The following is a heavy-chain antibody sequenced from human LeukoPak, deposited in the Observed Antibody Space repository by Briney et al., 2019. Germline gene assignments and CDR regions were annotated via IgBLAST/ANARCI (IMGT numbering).Heavy chain of an antibody. Sequence: ASVKVSCKASGYPFTSYDINWVRQATGQGLEWMGWMNPNSGNTGYAQKFQGRVTMTRNTSISTAYMELSSLRSEDTAVYYCARQGYCSSTSCQYYYYYGMDVWGQGTTVTVSS. D-gene: IGHD2-2*01. V-gene: IGHV1-8*01. CDR3: ARQGYCSSTSCQYYYYYGMDV. CDR2: MNPNSGNT. J-gene: IGHJ6*02. CDR1: GYPFTSYD.